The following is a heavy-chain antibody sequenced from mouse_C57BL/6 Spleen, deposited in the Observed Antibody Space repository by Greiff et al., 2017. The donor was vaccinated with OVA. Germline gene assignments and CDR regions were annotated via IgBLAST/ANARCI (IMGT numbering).Heavy chain of an antibody. J-gene: IGHJ3*01. CDR2: ISYDGSN. V-gene: IGHV3-6*01. CDR3: ARNGLLTAWFAY. D-gene: IGHD2-3*01. Sequence: VQLKQSGPGLVKPSQSLSLTCSVTGYSITSGYYWNWIRQFPGNKLEWMGYISYDGSNNYNPSLKNRISITRDTSKNQFFLKLNSVTTEDTATYDCARNGLLTAWFAYWGQGTLVTVSA. CDR1: GYSITSGYY.